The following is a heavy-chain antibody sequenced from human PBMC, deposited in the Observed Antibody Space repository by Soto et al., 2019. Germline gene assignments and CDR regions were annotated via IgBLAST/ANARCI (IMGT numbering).Heavy chain of an antibody. CDR3: ARVAVGSYYFDY. Sequence: EVQLVESGGGVVQPGGSLRLSCAASGFTSSSYWMHWVRQAPGKGLVWVSRVNPDGSDTSYADSVKGRFTISRDNAKNTLYLQMNSLRAEDTAVYYCARVAVGSYYFDYWGQGTLLTVSS. D-gene: IGHD6-13*01. J-gene: IGHJ4*02. CDR2: VNPDGSDT. CDR1: GFTSSSYW. V-gene: IGHV3-74*01.